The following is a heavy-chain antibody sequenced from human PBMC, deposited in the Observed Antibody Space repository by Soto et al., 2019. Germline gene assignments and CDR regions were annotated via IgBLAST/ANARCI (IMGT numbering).Heavy chain of an antibody. V-gene: IGHV3-23*01. J-gene: IGHJ3*02. CDR1: GFTFSSYA. CDR2: ISGSGGSS. CDR3: AKDQVVGIDAFDI. Sequence: GGSLRLSCAASGFTFSSYAMSWVRQAPGKGLEWVSAISGSGGSSYYADSVKGRFTISRDNSKNTLYLQMNSLRAEDTAVYYCAKDQVVGIDAFDIWGQGTMVTVSS. D-gene: IGHD2-21*01.